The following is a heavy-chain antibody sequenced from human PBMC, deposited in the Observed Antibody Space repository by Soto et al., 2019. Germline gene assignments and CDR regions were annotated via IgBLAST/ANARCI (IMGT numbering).Heavy chain of an antibody. V-gene: IGHV1-46*01. D-gene: IGHD5-18*01. CDR3: AVRQLWPGGYFDY. CDR1: GYTFTSYY. Sequence: ASVKVSCKASGYTFTSYYMHWVRQAPGQGLEWLGIINPSGGSTSYAQKFQGRVTMTRDTSTSTVYMELSSLRSEDTAVYYCAVRQLWPGGYFDYWGQGTLVTVSS. CDR2: INPSGGST. J-gene: IGHJ4*02.